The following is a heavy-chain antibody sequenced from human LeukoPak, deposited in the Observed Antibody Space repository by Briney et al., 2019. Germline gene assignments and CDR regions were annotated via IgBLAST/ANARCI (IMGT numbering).Heavy chain of an antibody. V-gene: IGHV1-69*06. CDR3: SGGIAAPNDY. CDR2: IIPIFGTA. CDR1: GGTFSSYA. Sequence: ASVKVSCKASGGTFSSYAISWVRQAPGQGLEWMGGIIPIFGTANYAQKFQGRVTITADKSTSTAYMELSSLRSVDTAVYYCSGGIAAPNDYWGQGTLVTVSS. D-gene: IGHD6-6*01. J-gene: IGHJ4*02.